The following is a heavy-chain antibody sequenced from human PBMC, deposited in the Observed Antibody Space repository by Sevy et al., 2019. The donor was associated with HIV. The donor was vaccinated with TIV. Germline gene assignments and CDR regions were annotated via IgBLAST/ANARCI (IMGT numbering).Heavy chain of an antibody. Sequence: ASVKVSCKASGYTFTSYAMHWVRQAPGQRLEWMGWINAGNGNTKYSQKFQGRVTITRDTSASTAYMELSSLRSEDTAVYYCARSAALLAARRDHNWFDPWGQGTLVTVSS. CDR2: INAGNGNT. CDR1: GYTFTSYA. J-gene: IGHJ5*02. CDR3: ARSAALLAARRDHNWFDP. D-gene: IGHD6-6*01. V-gene: IGHV1-3*01.